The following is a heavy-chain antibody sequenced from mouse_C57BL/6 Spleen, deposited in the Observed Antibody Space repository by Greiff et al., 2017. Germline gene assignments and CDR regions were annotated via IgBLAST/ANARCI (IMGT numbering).Heavy chain of an antibody. Sequence: VQLQQSGPELVKPGASVKISCKASGYAFSSSWMNWVKQRPGKGLEWIGRIYPGDGDTNYNGTFKGKATLTADKSSSTAYMQLSSLTSEDSAVYFGARRGSNYVGCAMDYWGQGTSVTVSS. D-gene: IGHD2-5*01. CDR2: IYPGDGDT. J-gene: IGHJ4*01. V-gene: IGHV1-82*01. CDR3: ARRGSNYVGCAMDY. CDR1: GYAFSSSW.